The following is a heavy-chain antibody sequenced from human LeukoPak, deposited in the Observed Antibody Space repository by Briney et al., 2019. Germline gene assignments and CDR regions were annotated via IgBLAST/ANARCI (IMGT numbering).Heavy chain of an antibody. CDR3: ARTQPGDGYYFDY. Sequence: SVKVSCKASGGTFSSYAISWVRQAPGQELEWMGGIIPIFGTANYAQKFQGRVTITADESTSTAYMELSSLRSEDTAVYYCARTQPGDGYYFDYWGQGTLVTVSS. J-gene: IGHJ4*02. D-gene: IGHD1-14*01. CDR2: IIPIFGTA. V-gene: IGHV1-69*13. CDR1: GGTFSSYA.